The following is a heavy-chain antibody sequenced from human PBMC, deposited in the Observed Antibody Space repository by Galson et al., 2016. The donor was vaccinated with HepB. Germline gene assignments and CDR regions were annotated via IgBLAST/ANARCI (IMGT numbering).Heavy chain of an antibody. CDR1: GFSFSGYG. CDR2: IGYDGSKK. Sequence: SLRLSCAASGFSFSGYGMHWVRQAPGKGLEWLAVIGYDGSKKKYADSVEGRFTVSRDNSKNSLYLQMTSLGVDDTAVYYCVRGRDSSGFLSYFDLWGRGTLVTVSS. J-gene: IGHJ2*01. V-gene: IGHV3-33*01. CDR3: VRGRDSSGFLSYFDL. D-gene: IGHD3-22*01.